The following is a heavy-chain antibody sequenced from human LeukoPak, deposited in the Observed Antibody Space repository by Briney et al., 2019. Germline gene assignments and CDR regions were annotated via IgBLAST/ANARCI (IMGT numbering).Heavy chain of an antibody. Sequence: NPSETLSLTCTVSGGSISSSSYYWGWIRQPPGKGLEWIGSIYYSGSTYYNPSLKSRVTISVDTSKNQFSLKLSSVTAADTAVYYCAGGVRAFGYWGQGTLVTVSS. CDR3: AGGVRAFGY. D-gene: IGHD2-8*02. J-gene: IGHJ4*02. V-gene: IGHV4-39*01. CDR1: GGSISSSSYY. CDR2: IYYSGST.